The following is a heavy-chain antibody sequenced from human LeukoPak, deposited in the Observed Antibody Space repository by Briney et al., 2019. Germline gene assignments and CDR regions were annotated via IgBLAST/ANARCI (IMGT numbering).Heavy chain of an antibody. V-gene: IGHV4-34*01. CDR1: GGSFSGYY. CDR2: VNHSGST. D-gene: IGHD3-10*01. J-gene: IGHJ4*02. Sequence: SETLSLTCAVYGGSFSGYYWSWIRQPPGKGLEWIGEVNHSGSTTYNPSLKSRVTISLDTSKNQFSLNLGSVTAADTAVYYCARGFLGYSGSGTYRNYFDYWGLGNLVTVSS. CDR3: ARGFLGYSGSGTYRNYFDY.